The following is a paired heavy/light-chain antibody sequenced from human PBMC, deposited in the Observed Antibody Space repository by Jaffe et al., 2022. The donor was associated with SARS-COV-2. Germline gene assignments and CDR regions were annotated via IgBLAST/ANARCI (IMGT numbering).Heavy chain of an antibody. J-gene: IGHJ5*02. CDR3: ARRRRAGWATWFDP. D-gene: IGHD6-19*01. CDR1: GYIFSDYW. CDR2: IDPGDSYT. Sequence: EVLLVQSGAEVKKPGESLTISCQGSGYIFSDYWISWVRQTPGKGLEWMGRIDPGDSYTTYNPSFQGHVSISVDKSIGTAYLQWSSLKSSDTAMYFCARRRRAGWATWFDPWGQGTLVTVSS. V-gene: IGHV5-10-1*03.
Light chain of an antibody. V-gene: IGKV4-1*01. Sequence: DIVMTQSPDSLAVSLGERATINCKSSQSVFYSSDNNNYLAWYQQKPGQPPKLLIYWASIRGSGVPDRFSGSGSGTDFTLTISSLQAEDVAVYYCQQYYTAPYTFGQGTGLVIK. J-gene: IGKJ2*01. CDR2: WAS. CDR3: QQYYTAPYT. CDR1: QSVFYSSDNNNY.